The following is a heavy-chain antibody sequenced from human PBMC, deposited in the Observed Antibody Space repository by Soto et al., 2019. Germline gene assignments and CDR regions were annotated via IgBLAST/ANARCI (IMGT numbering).Heavy chain of an antibody. CDR1: GFTFNAYA. CDR3: ANHRLYGDKAGNFQR. CDR2: ISGDTSST. Sequence: GGSLRLSCKASGFTFNAYAMSWVRQAPGRGLEWVSGISGDTSSTFYADSVKGRFTVSRDNSKNTLYLQMNSLRAEDTAIYYCANHRLYGDKAGNFQRWGQGTLVTVSS. V-gene: IGHV3-23*01. J-gene: IGHJ1*01. D-gene: IGHD4-17*01.